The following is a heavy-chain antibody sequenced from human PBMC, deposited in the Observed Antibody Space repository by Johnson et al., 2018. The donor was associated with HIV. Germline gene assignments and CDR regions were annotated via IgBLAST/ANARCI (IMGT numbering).Heavy chain of an antibody. J-gene: IGHJ3*02. Sequence: VQLVESGGGVVQPGRSLRLSCAASGFTFSSYEMNWVRQAPGKGLEWVSYISSSGSTIYYADSVKGRFTISRDNAKNSLYLQMNSLRAEDTAVYYCARDLDLREDLAFDIWGQGTMVTVSS. D-gene: IGHD1-1*01. CDR3: ARDLDLREDLAFDI. CDR1: GFTFSSYE. V-gene: IGHV3-48*03. CDR2: ISSSGSTI.